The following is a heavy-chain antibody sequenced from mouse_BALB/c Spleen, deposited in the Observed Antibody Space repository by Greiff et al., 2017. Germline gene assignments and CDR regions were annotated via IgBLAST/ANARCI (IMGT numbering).Heavy chain of an antibody. Sequence: ESGPGLVKPSQSLSLTCSVTGYSITSGYYWNWIRQFPGNKLEWMGYISYDGSNNYNPSLKNRISITRDTSKNQFFLKLNSVTTEDTATYYCARDHGPFAYWGQGTLVTVSA. CDR3: ARDHGPFAY. J-gene: IGHJ3*01. CDR1: GYSITSGYY. V-gene: IGHV3-6*02. D-gene: IGHD1-1*02. CDR2: ISYDGSN.